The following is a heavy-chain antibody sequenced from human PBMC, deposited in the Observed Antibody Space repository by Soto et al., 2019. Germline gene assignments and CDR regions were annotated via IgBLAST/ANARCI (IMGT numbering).Heavy chain of an antibody. CDR2: ISYDGSNK. D-gene: IGHD4-17*01. Sequence: GGSLRLSCAASGFTFSSYAMHWVRQAPGKGLEWVAVISYDGSNKYYADSVKGRFTISRDNSKNKLYLQMNSLRAEDTAVYYCAKTTVTTDYYYYGMDVWGQGTTVTVSS. CDR1: GFTFSSYA. CDR3: AKTTVTTDYYYYGMDV. J-gene: IGHJ6*02. V-gene: IGHV3-30-3*01.